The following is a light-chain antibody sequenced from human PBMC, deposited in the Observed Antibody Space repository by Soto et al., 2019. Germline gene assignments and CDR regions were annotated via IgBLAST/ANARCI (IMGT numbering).Light chain of an antibody. V-gene: IGLV1-44*01. J-gene: IGLJ2*01. CDR2: RNN. CDR3: AAWDDSLNGVL. CDR1: RSNIGRYT. Sequence: QSVLTQAPSASGTPGQRVTISCSGSRSNIGRYTVSWYQQLPGAAPKLLIYRNNQRPAGGPGRFSGGRSGASASLGISGLQAEDEADYYCAAWDDSLNGVLFGEGTKVTVL.